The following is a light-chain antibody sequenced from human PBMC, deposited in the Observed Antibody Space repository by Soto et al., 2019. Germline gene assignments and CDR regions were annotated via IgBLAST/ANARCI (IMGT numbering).Light chain of an antibody. CDR1: QTISKY. V-gene: IGKV1-17*03. J-gene: IGKJ1*01. CDR3: QEYNTYSRT. Sequence: DIQMTQSPSAMSASVGDRVTITCRASQTISKYLDWFQQKPGKVPKRLIYAASSLQSGVPSRFSGSGSETEFTLTISRLQPDDFATYYCQEYNTYSRTFGQGTKVDIK. CDR2: AAS.